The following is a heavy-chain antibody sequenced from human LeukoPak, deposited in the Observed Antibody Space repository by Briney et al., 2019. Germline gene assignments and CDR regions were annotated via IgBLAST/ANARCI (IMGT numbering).Heavy chain of an antibody. CDR1: GGSISSYY. CDR3: AREVVVAATWFDP. Sequence: SETLSLTCTVSGGSISSYYWSWLRQPPGKGLEWIGYIYYSGSTNYNPSLKSRVTISVDTSKNQFSLKLSSVTAADTAVYYCAREVVVAATWFDPWGQGTLVTVSS. D-gene: IGHD2-15*01. J-gene: IGHJ5*02. CDR2: IYYSGST. V-gene: IGHV4-59*01.